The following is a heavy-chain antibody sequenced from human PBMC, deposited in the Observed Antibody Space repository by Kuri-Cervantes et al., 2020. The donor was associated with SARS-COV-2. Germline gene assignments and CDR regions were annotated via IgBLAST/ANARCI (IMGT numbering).Heavy chain of an antibody. J-gene: IGHJ4*02. V-gene: IGHV1-2*06. D-gene: IGHD4-17*01. CDR1: GYIFTDYY. CDR3: ARDRGGTTVTTYNTFDY. Sequence: ASVKVSCKASGYIFTDYYMHWVRQAPGQELGWMGRINPNSGGTNYAQKFQGRVTMTRDTSISTAYMELSRLGSDDTAVYYCARDRGGTTVTTYNTFDYWGQGTLVTVSS. CDR2: INPNSGGT.